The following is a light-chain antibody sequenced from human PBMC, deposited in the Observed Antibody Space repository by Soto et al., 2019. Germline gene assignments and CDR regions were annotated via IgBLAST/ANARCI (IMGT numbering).Light chain of an antibody. CDR2: WAS. Sequence: DIVMTQSPDSLAVSLGERATINCKSSQSVLYSSNNKNYLAWYQQKPGQPPKLLIYWASTRESGVPDRFSGSGSGTDFTLTISSLQAEDVAVYYCQQYYITPLTFGPGTKEDIK. CDR1: QSVLYSSNNKNY. J-gene: IGKJ3*01. V-gene: IGKV4-1*01. CDR3: QQYYITPLT.